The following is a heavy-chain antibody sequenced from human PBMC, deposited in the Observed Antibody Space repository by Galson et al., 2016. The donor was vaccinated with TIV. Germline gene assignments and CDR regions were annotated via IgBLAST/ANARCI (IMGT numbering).Heavy chain of an antibody. CDR3: ARGEGDYFYYYFYYMGV. CDR2: ISYDGNNK. V-gene: IGHV3-30*04. Sequence: SLRHSCAASGFTFNNSAIHWVRQAPGRGLEWVAVISYDGNNKYYADSEKGRFNLSRDNSKNTLYLQMNSLKTEDTAVYYCARGEGDYFYYYFYYMGVWGKGTTVTVSS. CDR1: GFTFNNSA. D-gene: IGHD4-17*01. J-gene: IGHJ6*03.